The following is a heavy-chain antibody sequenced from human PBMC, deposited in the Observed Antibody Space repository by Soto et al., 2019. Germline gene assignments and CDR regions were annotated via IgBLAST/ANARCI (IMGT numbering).Heavy chain of an antibody. Sequence: SGPTLVNPTQTLTLTCTFSGFSLSTSGVGVGWIRQPPGKALEWLALIYWNDDKRYSPSLKSRLTITKDTSKNQVVLTMTNMDPVDTATYYCAHRPYYYDSSGYLAPYYYYGMDVWGQGTTVTVSS. J-gene: IGHJ6*02. CDR2: IYWNDDK. D-gene: IGHD3-22*01. CDR3: AHRPYYYDSSGYLAPYYYYGMDV. CDR1: GFSLSTSGVG. V-gene: IGHV2-5*01.